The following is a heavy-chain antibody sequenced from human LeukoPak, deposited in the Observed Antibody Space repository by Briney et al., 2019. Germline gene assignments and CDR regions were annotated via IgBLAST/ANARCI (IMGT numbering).Heavy chain of an antibody. CDR1: GFTFSSYW. CDR3: ATHCSSVSCSLATFDI. J-gene: IGHJ3*02. V-gene: IGHV3-74*01. CDR2: INSDGSST. D-gene: IGHD2-2*01. Sequence: PGGSLRLSCAASGFTFSSYWMHWVRQAPGKGLVWVSRINSDGSSTSYADSVKGRFTISRDNAKNTLYLQMNSLRAEDTAVYYCATHCSSVSCSLATFDIWGQGTMVTVSS.